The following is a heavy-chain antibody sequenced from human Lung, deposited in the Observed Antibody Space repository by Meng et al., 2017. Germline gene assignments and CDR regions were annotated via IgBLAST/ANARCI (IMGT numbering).Heavy chain of an antibody. CDR2: ISSSST. Sequence: EVQLVESGGGLVKPVGSLRLSCAASGFTFSSYSMNWVRQAPGKGLEWVSSISSSSTYADSVKGRFTISRDNAKNSLYLQMNSLRAEDTAVYYCARGRVVVAATPSDYWGQGTLVTVSP. J-gene: IGHJ4*02. D-gene: IGHD2-15*01. CDR1: GFTFSSYS. V-gene: IGHV3-21*01. CDR3: ARGRVVVAATPSDY.